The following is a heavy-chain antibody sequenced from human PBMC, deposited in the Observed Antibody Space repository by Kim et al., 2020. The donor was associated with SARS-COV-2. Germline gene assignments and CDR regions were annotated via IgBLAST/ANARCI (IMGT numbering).Heavy chain of an antibody. Sequence: GGSLRLSCAASGFAFNTYAMSWVRQAPGKGLEWVSGIRGSGGSTEYADSVKGRFSISRDNSKNTVYLQMGSLRAEDTAIYYCAKVTSGSSGWFEYLQNSGQGGLATVSP. J-gene: IGHJ1*01. D-gene: IGHD6-13*01. V-gene: IGHV3-23*01. CDR3: AKVTSGSSGWFEYLQN. CDR2: IRGSGGST. CDR1: GFAFNTYA.